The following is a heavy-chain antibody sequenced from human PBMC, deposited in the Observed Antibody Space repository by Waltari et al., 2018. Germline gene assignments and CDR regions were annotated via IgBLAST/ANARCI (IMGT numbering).Heavy chain of an antibody. J-gene: IGHJ6*03. D-gene: IGHD3-10*01. CDR3: ARKAGSDKYYYYYMDV. V-gene: IGHV4-34*01. Sequence: QVQLQQWGAGLLKPSETLSLTCAVYGGSFSGYYWSWIRQPPGKGLEWIGEINHSGSTNYNPSLKSRVTISVDTSKNQFSLKLSSVTAADTAVYYCARKAGSDKYYYYYMDVWGKGTMVTVSS. CDR1: GGSFSGYY. CDR2: INHSGST.